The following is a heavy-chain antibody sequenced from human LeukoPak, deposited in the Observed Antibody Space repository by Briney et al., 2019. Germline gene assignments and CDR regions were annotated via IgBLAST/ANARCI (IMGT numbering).Heavy chain of an antibody. V-gene: IGHV1-2*06. J-gene: IGHJ5*02. Sequence: GASVKVSCKASGYTFIDYYMHWVRQAPGRGLEWMGRINPSSGGTNYAQKFQGRVTMTRDTSISTAYMELSRLRSDDTAVYYCARDDNSGYYSGPWGQGTLVTVSS. CDR1: GYTFIDYY. D-gene: IGHD3-22*01. CDR3: ARDDNSGYYSGP. CDR2: INPSSGGT.